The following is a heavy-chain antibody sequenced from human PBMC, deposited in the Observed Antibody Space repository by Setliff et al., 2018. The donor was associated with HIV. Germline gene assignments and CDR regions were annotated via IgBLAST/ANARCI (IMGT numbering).Heavy chain of an antibody. CDR1: GYTFTAYG. Sequence: ASVKVSCKPSGYTFTAYGLSWVRQAPGQGLEWMGWISTYSDETSYAQRLQGRVTMTTDTSTSTAYMELRRLTFDDTAVYYCARQEVARQYFNNGMDVWGQGTTVTVSS. J-gene: IGHJ6*02. D-gene: IGHD5-12*01. CDR3: ARQEVARQYFNNGMDV. CDR2: ISTYSDET. V-gene: IGHV1-18*01.